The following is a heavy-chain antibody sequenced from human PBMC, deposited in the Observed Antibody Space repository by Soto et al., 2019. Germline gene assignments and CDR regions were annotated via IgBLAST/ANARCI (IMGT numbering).Heavy chain of an antibody. Sequence: ASVKVSCKASGGTFTSYAMHWVRQAPGQRLEWMGWINAGNGNTKYSQKFQGRVTITRDTSASTAYMELSSLRSEDTAVYYCATQTGYSSGWYAAFDIWGQGTMVTVSS. J-gene: IGHJ3*02. D-gene: IGHD6-19*01. CDR2: INAGNGNT. V-gene: IGHV1-3*01. CDR3: ATQTGYSSGWYAAFDI. CDR1: GGTFTSYA.